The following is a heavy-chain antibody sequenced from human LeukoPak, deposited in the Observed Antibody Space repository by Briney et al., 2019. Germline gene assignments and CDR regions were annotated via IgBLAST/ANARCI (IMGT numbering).Heavy chain of an antibody. J-gene: IGHJ5*02. V-gene: IGHV1-2*02. CDR1: GYTFTTYA. CDR2: INPNSGGT. Sequence: ASVKVSCKASGYTFTTYAMNWVRQAPGQGLEWMGWINPNSGGTNYAQKFQGRVTMTRDTSISTAYMELSRLRSDDTAVHYCARNGNNWNFNWFDPWGQGTLVTVSS. CDR3: ARNGNNWNFNWFDP. D-gene: IGHD1-7*01.